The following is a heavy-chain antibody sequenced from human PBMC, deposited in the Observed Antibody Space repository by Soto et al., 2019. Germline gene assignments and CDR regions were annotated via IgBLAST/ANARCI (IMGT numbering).Heavy chain of an antibody. CDR3: ASGPSGDKVDC. CDR1: GGSISSVYDY. Sequence: QVQLQESGPILVKPSQTLSLTCTVSGGSISSVYDYWSWIRQSPDKGLEWSGHTYDGGSTYNNPSPAMPVTISLDTSKNQYSLQLRSLTAADTAVYYWASGPSGDKVDCWGQGTLVTDAS. CDR2: TYDGGST. V-gene: IGHV4-30-4*01. J-gene: IGHJ4*02. D-gene: IGHD7-27*01.